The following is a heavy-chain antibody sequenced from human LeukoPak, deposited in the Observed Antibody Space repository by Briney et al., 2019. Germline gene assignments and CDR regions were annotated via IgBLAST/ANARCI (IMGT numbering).Heavy chain of an antibody. V-gene: IGHV1-18*01. CDR2: ISAYNGNT. CDR3: ARDRDYVWGSYRHTPDY. J-gene: IGHJ4*02. Sequence: ASVKVSCKASGYTFTSYGITWVRQAPGQGLEWTGWISAYNGNTGYAQKLQGRVTMTTDTSTSTAYMELRSLRSDDTAVYYCARDRDYVWGSYRHTPDYWGQGTLVTVSS. CDR1: GYTFTSYG. D-gene: IGHD3-16*02.